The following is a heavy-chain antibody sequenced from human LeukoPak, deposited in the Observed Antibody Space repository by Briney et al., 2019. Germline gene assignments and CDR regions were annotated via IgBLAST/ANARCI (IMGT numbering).Heavy chain of an antibody. CDR3: ARGGDSSGYYYRFDY. CDR1: GGSISSGGYY. CDR2: IYYSGST. Sequence: PSETLSLTCTVSGGSISSGGYYWSWIRQHPGKGLEWIGYIYYSGSTYYNPSHKSRVTISVDTSKNQFSLKLSSVTAADTAVYYCARGGDSSGYYYRFDYWGQGTLVTVSS. V-gene: IGHV4-31*03. D-gene: IGHD3-22*01. J-gene: IGHJ4*02.